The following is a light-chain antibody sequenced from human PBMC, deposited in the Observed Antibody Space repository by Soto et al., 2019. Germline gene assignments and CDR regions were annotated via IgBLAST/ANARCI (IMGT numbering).Light chain of an antibody. V-gene: IGLV2-14*01. Sequence: QSALTQPASVSGSPGQSITISCTGTSSDIGGYNYVSWYQQHPGKPPKVMIYEVSNRPSGVSNRFSGSKSGNTASLTISGLQTEDEADYYCTSYTSSNPYVFGTGTKVTVL. CDR3: TSYTSSNPYV. J-gene: IGLJ1*01. CDR2: EVS. CDR1: SSDIGGYNY.